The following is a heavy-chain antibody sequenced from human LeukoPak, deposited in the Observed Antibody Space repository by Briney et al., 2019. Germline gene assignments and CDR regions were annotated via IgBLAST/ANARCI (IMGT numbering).Heavy chain of an antibody. J-gene: IGHJ4*02. CDR1: GGSISSSSYY. V-gene: IGHV4-39*07. Sequence: SETLSLTCTVSGGSISSSSYYWGWIRQPPGKGLEWIGSIYYSGSTYYNPSLKSRVTMSVDTSKNQFSLKLSSVTAADTAVYYCARAPVTDDYYDSSGYIPSGFFDYWGQGTLVTVSS. D-gene: IGHD3-22*01. CDR3: ARAPVTDDYYDSSGYIPSGFFDY. CDR2: IYYSGST.